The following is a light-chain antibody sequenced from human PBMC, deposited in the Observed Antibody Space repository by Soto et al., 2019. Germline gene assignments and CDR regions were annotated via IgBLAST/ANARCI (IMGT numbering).Light chain of an antibody. CDR1: QSLLYSSINKNY. V-gene: IGKV4-1*01. CDR2: WAS. CDR3: LQYFNLPYT. Sequence: TVMTQSPDSLAVSLGERATINCKSSQSLLYSSINKNYLAWYQQKAGQPPKLLIYWASTRESGVPERFTGSASGTDFTLTISSLQAEDVAVYYCLQYFNLPYTFGQGTKLEIK. J-gene: IGKJ2*01.